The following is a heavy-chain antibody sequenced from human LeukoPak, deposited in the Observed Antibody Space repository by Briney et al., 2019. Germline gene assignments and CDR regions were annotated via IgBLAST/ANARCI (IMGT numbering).Heavy chain of an antibody. V-gene: IGHV3-33*01. J-gene: IGHJ4*02. CDR3: VRDGDSSSWNFDY. CDR1: GFTFSDYG. CDR2: VLPDGRSK. D-gene: IGHD6-13*01. Sequence: GGSLRLSCAASGFTFSDYGMLWVRQAPGKGLEWVAFVLPDGRSKYYADSVKGRFAISRDDSKNTVDLEMNSLRVEDTAVYYCVRDGDSSSWNFDYWGQGSLVTVSS.